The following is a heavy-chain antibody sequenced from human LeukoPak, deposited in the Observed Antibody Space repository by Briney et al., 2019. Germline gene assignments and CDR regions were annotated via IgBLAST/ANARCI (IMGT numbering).Heavy chain of an antibody. J-gene: IGHJ6*02. CDR3: ARDHCSSTSCYIFYGMDV. CDR1: GFTFSDYY. CDR2: ISGSGGST. V-gene: IGHV3-11*01. D-gene: IGHD2-2*02. Sequence: GSLRLSCAASGFTFSDYYMSWIRQAPGKGLEWVSAISGSGGSTYYADSVKGRFTISRDNAKNSLYLQMNSLRAEDTAVYYCARDHCSSTSCYIFYGMDVWGQGTTVTVSS.